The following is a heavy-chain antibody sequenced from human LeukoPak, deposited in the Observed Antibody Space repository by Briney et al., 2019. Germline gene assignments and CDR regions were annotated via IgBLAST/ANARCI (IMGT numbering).Heavy chain of an antibody. D-gene: IGHD3-22*01. CDR2: MNPTSGNT. Sequence: ASVKVSCKASGDSFTSYDVNWVRQATGQGLEWMGWMNPTSGNTAYAQKFQGRVTITINTSISTAYMELSSLSSEDTAVYYCAGCLFLCDYGSSGYYTTSSEYNWFDPWGQGTLVTVSS. V-gene: IGHV1-8*03. CDR1: GDSFTSYD. CDR3: AGCLFLCDYGSSGYYTTSSEYNWFDP. J-gene: IGHJ5*02.